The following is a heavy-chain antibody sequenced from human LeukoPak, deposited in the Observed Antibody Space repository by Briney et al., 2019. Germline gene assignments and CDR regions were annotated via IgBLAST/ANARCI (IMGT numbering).Heavy chain of an antibody. CDR1: AYSISSGYY. D-gene: IGHD3-10*01. J-gene: IGHJ4*02. CDR3: ARSQANEGMGY. V-gene: IGHV4-38-2*01. Sequence: PSETLSLTCVVSAYSISSGYYWGWIRQPPGKGLEWIGSILHTGRTYYNPSLMGRVTLSVDTSKNQFSLRLMSVTAADTAVYYCARSQANEGMGYWGQGALVTVSS. CDR2: ILHTGRT.